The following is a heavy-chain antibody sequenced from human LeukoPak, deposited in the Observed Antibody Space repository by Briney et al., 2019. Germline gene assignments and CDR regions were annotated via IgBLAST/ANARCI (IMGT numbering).Heavy chain of an antibody. CDR1: GFTVSSNY. V-gene: IGHV3-53*01. Sequence: AGGSLRLSCAASGFTVSSNYMSWVRQAPGKGLEWVSVIYSGGSTYYADSVKGRFTISRDNSKNTLYLQMNSLRAEDTAVYYCARGEGYYDSSGYYPGCLYWGQGTLVTVSS. CDR3: ARGEGYYDSSGYYPGCLY. D-gene: IGHD3-22*01. CDR2: IYSGGST. J-gene: IGHJ4*02.